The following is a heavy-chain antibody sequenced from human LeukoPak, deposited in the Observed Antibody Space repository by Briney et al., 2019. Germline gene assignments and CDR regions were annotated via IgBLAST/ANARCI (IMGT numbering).Heavy chain of an antibody. Sequence: GRSLRLSFAASGFTFSSYAMHWVRLAPGKGLEWVAVISYDGSNKYYADSVKGRFTISRDNSKNTLYLQMNSLRAEDTAVYYCASGEDYYGSGGFDYWGQGTLVTVSS. CDR3: ASGEDYYGSGGFDY. CDR2: ISYDGSNK. V-gene: IGHV3-30-3*01. CDR1: GFTFSSYA. D-gene: IGHD3-10*01. J-gene: IGHJ4*02.